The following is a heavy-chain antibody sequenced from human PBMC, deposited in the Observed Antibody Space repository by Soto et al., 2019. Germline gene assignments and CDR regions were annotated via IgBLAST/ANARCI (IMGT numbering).Heavy chain of an antibody. CDR1: GYSFTNYG. V-gene: IGHV1-18*01. J-gene: IGHJ6*03. CDR2: ISAFNGNK. D-gene: IGHD6-19*01. CDR3: ARDRGVAPPVAGNTHYYYDMDV. Sequence: QDQLVQSGAEVKKPGASVTVSCKASGYSFTNYGVTWVRQAPGQGLEWMGWISAFNGNKHYAQNLQGRVTMTTDASTSTAYMELRSLRSDDTAVYYCARDRGVAPPVAGNTHYYYDMDVWCKGTTVTVSS.